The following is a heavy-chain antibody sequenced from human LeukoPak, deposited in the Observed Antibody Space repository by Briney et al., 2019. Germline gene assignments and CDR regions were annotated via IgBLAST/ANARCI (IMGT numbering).Heavy chain of an antibody. CDR2: ISDSGSTI. CDR3: ARAPGMATTGNFDY. D-gene: IGHD5-24*01. J-gene: IGHJ4*02. Sequence: PGGSLRLSCAASGFSFSSYEMNWVRQTPGKGLEWLSYISDSGSTIYYADSVKGRFTISRDNAKNSLYLQMNSLRAEDTAVYYCARAPGMATTGNFDYWGQGTLVTVSS. CDR1: GFSFSSYE. V-gene: IGHV3-48*03.